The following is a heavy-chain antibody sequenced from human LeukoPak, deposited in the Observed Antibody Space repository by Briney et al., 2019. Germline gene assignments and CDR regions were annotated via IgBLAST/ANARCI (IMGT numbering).Heavy chain of an antibody. CDR3: AKGAIFGGGYGLDI. CDR2: MNPKTGGT. V-gene: IGHV1-8*01. D-gene: IGHD3-3*01. J-gene: IGHJ6*02. Sequence: GASVKVSCKTSGYTFTIFDINWVRQAPGQGLEFMGWMNPKTGGTVYAQKFQGRVTMTRDASIGTAYMELTRLASEDTAVYYCAKGAIFGGGYGLDIWGQGTTVTVSS. CDR1: GYTFTIFD.